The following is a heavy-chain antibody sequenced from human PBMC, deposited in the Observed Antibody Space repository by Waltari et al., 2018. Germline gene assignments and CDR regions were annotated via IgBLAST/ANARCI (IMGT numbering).Heavy chain of an antibody. CDR2: IRYDGSNK. D-gene: IGHD6-13*01. CDR3: AKDQLVAAAGTFYYFDY. Sequence: QVQLVESGGGVVQPGGSLRLSCAASGFTFSSYGMHWVRQAPGKGLEWVACIRYDGSNKNYADSVKGRFTISRDNSKNTLYLQMNSLRAEDTAVYYCAKDQLVAAAGTFYYFDYWGQGTLVTVSS. J-gene: IGHJ4*02. CDR1: GFTFSSYG. V-gene: IGHV3-30*02.